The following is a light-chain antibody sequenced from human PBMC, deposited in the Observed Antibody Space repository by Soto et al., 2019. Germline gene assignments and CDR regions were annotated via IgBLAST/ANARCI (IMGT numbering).Light chain of an antibody. CDR2: KAS. J-gene: IGKJ1*01. CDR1: QSISNW. CDR3: QQYNSYPWT. Sequence: DIQMTQSPSTLSASVGDRVTITCRASQSISNWLAWYQQKPGKAPKLLVYKASSLQSGVPSRFSGGGSGTEFTLAISSLQPDDFATYYCQQYNSYPWTFGQGTKV. V-gene: IGKV1-5*03.